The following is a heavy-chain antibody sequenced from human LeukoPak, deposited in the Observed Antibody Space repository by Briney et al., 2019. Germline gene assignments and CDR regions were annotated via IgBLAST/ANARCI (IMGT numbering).Heavy chain of an antibody. CDR2: INPTGTGT. V-gene: IGHV1-46*01. J-gene: IGHJ4*02. CDR1: GYTFSNYY. CDR3: AREESGGYFDY. Sequence: ASVKVSFKASGYTFSNYYVHWVRQAPGQGLEWMGLINPTGTGTNYAQKFRGRVTLTRDTSTTTVYMELSSLRSEDSAVYYCAREESGGYFDYWGQGTLVTVSS. D-gene: IGHD2-8*02.